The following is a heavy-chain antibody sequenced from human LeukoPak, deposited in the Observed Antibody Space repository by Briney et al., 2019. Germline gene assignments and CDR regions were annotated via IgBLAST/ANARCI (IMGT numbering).Heavy chain of an antibody. CDR2: LSGGGDST. CDR1: GFTFSSYV. J-gene: IGHJ4*02. CDR3: AKGSSNGRPYYFDY. Sequence: GGSLRLSCAASGFTFSSYVMSWVRQAPGKGLEWVSALSGGGDSTYYVDSVKGRFTTSRDNSKNTLYLQMNSLRAEDKAVYYCAKGSSNGRPYYFDYWGQGALVTVSS. V-gene: IGHV3-23*01. D-gene: IGHD2-8*01.